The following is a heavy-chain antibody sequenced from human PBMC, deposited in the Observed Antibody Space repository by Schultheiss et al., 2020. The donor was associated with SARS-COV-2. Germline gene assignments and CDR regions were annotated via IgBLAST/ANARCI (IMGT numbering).Heavy chain of an antibody. Sequence: SETLSLTCTVSGGSISSYYWSWIRQSPGKGLEWIGQINHGGSANYNPSLKSRVTMSVDTSKNQFSLKLSSVTAADTAVYYCTREIVATPRASFDYWGQGTLVTVSS. CDR2: INHGGSA. CDR1: GGSISSYY. J-gene: IGHJ4*02. D-gene: IGHD5-12*01. V-gene: IGHV4-34*01. CDR3: TREIVATPRASFDY.